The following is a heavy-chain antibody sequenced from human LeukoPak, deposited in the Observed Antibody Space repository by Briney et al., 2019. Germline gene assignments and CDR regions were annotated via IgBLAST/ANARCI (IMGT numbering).Heavy chain of an antibody. J-gene: IGHJ4*02. CDR1: GGSISSGDYY. D-gene: IGHD3-22*01. CDR2: IYYSGST. CDR3: ARESPYVSSGSDY. V-gene: IGHV4-30-4*01. Sequence: SETLSLTCTVSGGSISSGDYYWSWIRQPPGKGLEWIGYIYYSGSTYYNPSLKSRVTISVDTSKNQFSLKLSSVTAADTAVYYCARESPYVSSGSDYWGQGTLVTVSS.